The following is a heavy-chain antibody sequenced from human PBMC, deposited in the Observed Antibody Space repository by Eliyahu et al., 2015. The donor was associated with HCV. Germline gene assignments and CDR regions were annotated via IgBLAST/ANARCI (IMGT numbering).Heavy chain of an antibody. J-gene: IGHJ4*02. CDR3: TSSKYLAY. Sequence: VRLVESGGGWVQPGGSLXLSCAASGFNVRNNYMNWVRQTPGKGVEWVSLMFSGGETHYADSVKGRFTISRDESKNTLDLQMNNLRDDDSALYYCTSSKYLAYWGQGTLVTVSS. V-gene: IGHV3-53*01. CDR1: GFNVRNNY. CDR2: MFSGGET.